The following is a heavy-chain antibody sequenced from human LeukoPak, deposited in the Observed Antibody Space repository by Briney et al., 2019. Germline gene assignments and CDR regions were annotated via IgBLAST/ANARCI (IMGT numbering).Heavy chain of an antibody. D-gene: IGHD5-12*01. CDR1: GGSISSSSYY. CDR3: AREYGDIVATGFDP. Sequence: SETLSLTCTVSGGSISSSSYYWGWIRQPPGKGLEWIGSIYYSGSTCYNPSLKSRVTISVDTSKNQFSLKLSSVTAADTAVYYCAREYGDIVATGFDPWGQGTLVTVSS. CDR2: IYYSGST. J-gene: IGHJ5*02. V-gene: IGHV4-39*02.